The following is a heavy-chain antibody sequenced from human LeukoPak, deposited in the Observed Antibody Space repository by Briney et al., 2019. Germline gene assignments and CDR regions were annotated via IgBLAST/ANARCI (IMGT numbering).Heavy chain of an antibody. V-gene: IGHV3-66*01. CDR2: IYSGGST. CDR3: ARVGDYYGSGSSDAFDI. Sequence: GGSLRLSCAASGFTVSSNYMSWVRQAPGKGLEWVSVIYSGGSTYYADSVKGRFTISRDNSKNTLYLQMNSLRAEDTAVYYCARVGDYYGSGSSDAFDIWGQGTMVTVSS. J-gene: IGHJ3*02. CDR1: GFTVSSNY. D-gene: IGHD3-10*01.